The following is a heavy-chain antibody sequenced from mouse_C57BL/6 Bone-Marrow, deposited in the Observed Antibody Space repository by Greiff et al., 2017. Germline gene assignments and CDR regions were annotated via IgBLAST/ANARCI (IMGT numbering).Heavy chain of an antibody. V-gene: IGHV10-1*01. D-gene: IGHD2-4*01. CDR3: VRAGYDYAWFAY. CDR1: GFSFNTYA. CDR2: IRSKSNNYAT. J-gene: IGHJ3*01. Sequence: EVMLVESGGGLVQPKGSLKLSCAASGFSFNTYAMNWVRQAPGKGLEWVARIRSKSNNYATYYADSVKDRFTISRDDSESMLYLQMNNLKTEDTAMYYWVRAGYDYAWFAYWGQGTLVTVSA.